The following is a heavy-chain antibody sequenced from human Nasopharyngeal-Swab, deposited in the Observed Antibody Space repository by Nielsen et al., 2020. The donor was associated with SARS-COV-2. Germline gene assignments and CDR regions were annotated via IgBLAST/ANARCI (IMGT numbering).Heavy chain of an antibody. CDR1: GFTVSSNY. CDR2: ISSSSSYI. J-gene: IGHJ4*02. Sequence: GGSLRLSCAASGFTVSSNYMSWVRQAPGKGLEWVSSISSSSSYIYYADSVKGRFTISRDNAKNSLYLQMNSLGAEDTAVYYCAREPVGDYAFDYWGPGTLVTVSS. CDR3: AREPVGDYAFDY. D-gene: IGHD4-17*01. V-gene: IGHV3-21*01.